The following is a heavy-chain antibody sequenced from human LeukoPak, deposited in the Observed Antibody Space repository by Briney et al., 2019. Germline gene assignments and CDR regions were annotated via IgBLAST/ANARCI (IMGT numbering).Heavy chain of an antibody. CDR1: GGSISSYY. D-gene: IGHD3-16*02. CDR2: IYYSGST. Sequence: SETLSLTCTVSGGSISSYYWSWIRQPPGKGLEWTGYIYYSGSTNYNPSLKSRVTISVDTSKNQFSLKLSSVTAADTAVYYCARGLRGYSAFDIWGQGTMVTVSS. J-gene: IGHJ3*02. V-gene: IGHV4-59*01. CDR3: ARGLRGYSAFDI.